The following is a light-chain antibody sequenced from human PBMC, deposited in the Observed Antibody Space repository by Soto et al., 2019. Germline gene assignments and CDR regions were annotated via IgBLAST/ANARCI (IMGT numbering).Light chain of an antibody. V-gene: IGKV3D-15*01. CDR3: QQYNNWPPWT. CDR1: QSVSST. CDR2: GAS. Sequence: EIVMTQSPATLSVSPGERATLSCRASQSVSSTLAWYQQKPGQAPRRLIYGASTRATGIPARFSGSGSGTKVTLTISSMQYEDVAVYYCQQYNNWPPWTFGQGTKVEIK. J-gene: IGKJ1*01.